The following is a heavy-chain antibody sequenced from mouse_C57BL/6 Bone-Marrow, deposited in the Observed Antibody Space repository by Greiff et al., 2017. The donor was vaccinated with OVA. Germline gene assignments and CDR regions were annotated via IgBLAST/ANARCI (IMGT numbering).Heavy chain of an antibody. Sequence: EVQLQQSGPELVKPGDSVKISCKASGYSFTGYFMNWVMQSHGKSLEWIGRINPYNGDTFYNQKFKGKATLTVDKSSSTAHMELRSLTSEDSAVYYCAAYFPYDYDGAWFAYWGQGTLVTVSA. CDR1: GYSFTGYF. CDR2: INPYNGDT. V-gene: IGHV1-20*01. J-gene: IGHJ3*01. CDR3: AAYFPYDYDGAWFAY. D-gene: IGHD2-4*01.